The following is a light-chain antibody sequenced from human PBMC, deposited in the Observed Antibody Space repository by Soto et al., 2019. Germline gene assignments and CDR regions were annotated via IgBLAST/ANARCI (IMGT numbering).Light chain of an antibody. CDR3: QQYNSYPYT. V-gene: IGKV1-5*01. J-gene: IGKJ2*01. CDR2: GAS. CDR1: QSISIS. Sequence: DIQMTQSPSSLSASVGDRVTITCRASQSISISLNWYQLKPGKAPNLLMYGASYLKSGVPTRFIGSGSGTEFARTISSLQPDDFATYYCQQYNSYPYTFGQGTKVDIK.